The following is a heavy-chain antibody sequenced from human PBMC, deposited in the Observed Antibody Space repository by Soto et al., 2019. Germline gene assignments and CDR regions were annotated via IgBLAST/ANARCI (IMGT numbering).Heavy chain of an antibody. CDR3: AQNNYYGLGGSY. J-gene: IGHJ4*02. D-gene: IGHD3-10*01. CDR1: GFSLNTRGVG. V-gene: IGHV2-5*02. CDR2: IYWDNDK. Sequence: QITLKESGPTLVKPTQTLTLTCAFSGFSLNTRGVGVGWIRQPPGKALEWLALIYWDNDKRYSPSLKTRLTLPKAPPKTPVVLRMTDLDPVDPALFYGAQNNYYGLGGSYGAQAPLVPVPS.